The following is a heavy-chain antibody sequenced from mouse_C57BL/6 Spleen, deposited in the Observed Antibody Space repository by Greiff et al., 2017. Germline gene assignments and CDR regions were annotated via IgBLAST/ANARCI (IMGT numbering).Heavy chain of an antibody. Sequence: QVQLQQSGAELVRPGTSVKMSCKASGYTFTNYWIGWAKQRPGHGLEWIGDIYPGGGYTNYNEKCKGKATLTADKSSSTAYMQVSSLTSEDSAIYYCARGHGNYDYWGQGTTLTVSS. D-gene: IGHD2-1*01. V-gene: IGHV1-63*01. CDR3: ARGHGNYDY. J-gene: IGHJ2*01. CDR2: IYPGGGYT. CDR1: GYTFTNYW.